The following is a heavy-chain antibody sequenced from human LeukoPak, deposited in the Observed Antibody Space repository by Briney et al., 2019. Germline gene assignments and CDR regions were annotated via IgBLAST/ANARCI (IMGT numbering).Heavy chain of an antibody. V-gene: IGHV3-7*01. Sequence: QSGGSLRLSCAASGFTFSSYWMSWVRQAPGKGLEWVANIKQDGSEKYYVDSVKGRFTISRDNAKNSLYLQMNSLRAEDTAVYYCARDLKYSGYDSDVLDCWGQGTLVTVSS. D-gene: IGHD5-12*01. CDR2: IKQDGSEK. J-gene: IGHJ4*02. CDR1: GFTFSSYW. CDR3: ARDLKYSGYDSDVLDC.